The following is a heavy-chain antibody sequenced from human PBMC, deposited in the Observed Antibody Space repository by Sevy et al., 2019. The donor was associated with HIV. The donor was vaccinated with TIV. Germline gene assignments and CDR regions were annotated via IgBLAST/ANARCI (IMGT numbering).Heavy chain of an antibody. J-gene: IGHJ4*02. CDR1: GFTFSSYS. V-gene: IGHV3-21*01. CDR2: ISSSSSYI. Sequence: GGSLRLSCAASGFTFSSYSMNWVRQAPGKGLEWVSSISSSSSYIYYADSVKGRFTISRDNAKNSLYLQMNSLRAKDTAVYYCARGHDYSPLYYFDYWGQGTLVTVSS. D-gene: IGHD4-4*01. CDR3: ARGHDYSPLYYFDY.